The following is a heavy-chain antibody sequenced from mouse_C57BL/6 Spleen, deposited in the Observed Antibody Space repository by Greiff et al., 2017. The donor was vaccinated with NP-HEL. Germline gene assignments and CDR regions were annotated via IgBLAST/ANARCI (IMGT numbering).Heavy chain of an antibody. V-gene: IGHV1-5*01. Sequence: VQLKQSGTVLARPGASVKMSCKTSGYTFTSYWMHWVKQRPGQGLEWIGAIYPGNSDTSYNQKFKGKAKLTAVTSASTAYMELSSLTNEDSAVYYCTRSPSYDYDGAWFAYWGQGTLVTVSA. CDR3: TRSPSYDYDGAWFAY. CDR1: GYTFTSYW. J-gene: IGHJ3*01. D-gene: IGHD2-4*01. CDR2: IYPGNSDT.